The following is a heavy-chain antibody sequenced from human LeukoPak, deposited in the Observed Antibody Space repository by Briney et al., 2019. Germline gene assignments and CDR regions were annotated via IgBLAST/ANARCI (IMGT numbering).Heavy chain of an antibody. J-gene: IGHJ4*02. Sequence: SETLSLTCTVSGGSISSYYWSWVRQPPGKGLERIGYIYYSGSTNYNPSLKSRVTISVDTSKNQFSLKLSSVTAADTAVYYCARSLYDRYYFDYWGQGTLVTVSS. CDR3: ARSLYDRYYFDY. CDR2: IYYSGST. V-gene: IGHV4-59*01. CDR1: GGSISSYY. D-gene: IGHD3-16*01.